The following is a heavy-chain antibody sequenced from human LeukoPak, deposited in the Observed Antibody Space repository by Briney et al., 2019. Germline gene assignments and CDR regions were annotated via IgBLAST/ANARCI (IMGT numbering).Heavy chain of an antibody. CDR3: ARDDFDY. Sequence: GGSLRLSCAASGFTFSSYAMHRVRQAPGKGLEYVSAISSDGGSTYYANSVKGRFTISRDNSKNTLYLQMGSLRAEDMAVYYCARDDFDYWGQGTLVTVSS. J-gene: IGHJ4*02. V-gene: IGHV3-64*01. CDR1: GFTFSSYA. CDR2: ISSDGGST.